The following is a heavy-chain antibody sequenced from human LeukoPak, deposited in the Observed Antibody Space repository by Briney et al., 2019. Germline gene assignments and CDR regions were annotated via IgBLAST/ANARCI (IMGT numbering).Heavy chain of an antibody. V-gene: IGHV4-34*01. Sequence: SETLSLTCAVYGGSFSGYYWSWIRQPPGKGLEWIGEINHSGSTNYNPSLKSRDTISVDTSKNQFSLKLSSVTAADTAVYYCARGRVAVAGTKNKFDYWGQGTLVTVSS. CDR3: ARGRVAVAGTKNKFDY. CDR2: INHSGST. CDR1: GGSFSGYY. D-gene: IGHD6-19*01. J-gene: IGHJ4*02.